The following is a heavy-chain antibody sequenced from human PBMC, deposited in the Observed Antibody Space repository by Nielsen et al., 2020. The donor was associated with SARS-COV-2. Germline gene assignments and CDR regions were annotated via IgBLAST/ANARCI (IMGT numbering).Heavy chain of an antibody. CDR2: IYSGGST. D-gene: IGHD5-12*01. J-gene: IGHJ5*02. V-gene: IGHV3-53*01. Sequence: GALKISCAASGFTFSSYWMHWVRQAPGKGLEWVSVIYSGGSTYYADSVKGRFTISRDNSKNTLYLQMNSLRAEDTAVYYCARVIVATITSWFDPWGQGTLVTVSS. CDR1: GFTFSSYW. CDR3: ARVIVATITSWFDP.